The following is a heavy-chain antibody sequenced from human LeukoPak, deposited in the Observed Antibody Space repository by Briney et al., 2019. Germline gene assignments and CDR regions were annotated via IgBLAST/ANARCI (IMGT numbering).Heavy chain of an antibody. D-gene: IGHD3-22*01. V-gene: IGHV1-24*01. J-gene: IGHJ4*02. CDR1: GYTLTELS. Sequence: ASVKVSCKVSGYTLTELSMHWVRQAPGKGLEWMGGFDPEDGETIYAQKFQGRVTMTEDTSTDTAYMELSSLRSEDTAVYYCATLRNYYDSSGYYLLDYWGQGTPVTVSS. CDR2: FDPEDGET. CDR3: ATLRNYYDSSGYYLLDY.